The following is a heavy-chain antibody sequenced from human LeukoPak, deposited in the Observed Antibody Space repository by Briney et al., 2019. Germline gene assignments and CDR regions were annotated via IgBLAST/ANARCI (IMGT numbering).Heavy chain of an antibody. CDR1: GFTFCDYA. Sequence: GGSLRLSCTASGFTFCDYAMSWFRQAPGKGLEWVGFIRSKAYGGTTEYAASVKGRFTISRDDSKSIAYLQMSSLKTEDTAVYYCTRDTKFGAAAGIGMLDYWGQGTLVTVSS. CDR2: IRSKAYGGTT. V-gene: IGHV3-49*03. CDR3: TRDTKFGAAAGIGMLDY. D-gene: IGHD6-13*01. J-gene: IGHJ4*02.